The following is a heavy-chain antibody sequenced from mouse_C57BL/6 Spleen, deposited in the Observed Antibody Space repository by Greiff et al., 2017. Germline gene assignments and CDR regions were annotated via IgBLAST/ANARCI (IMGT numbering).Heavy chain of an antibody. CDR1: GYAFSSSW. J-gene: IGHJ3*01. D-gene: IGHD1-1*01. CDR2: IYPGDGDT. CDR3: ARGYGSSSWFAY. Sequence: VQLQQSGPELVKPGASVKISCKASGYAFSSSWMNWVKQRPGKGLEWIGRIYPGDGDTNYNGKFKGKATLTADKSSSTAYMQLSSLTSEDSAFYFCARGYGSSSWFAYWGQGTLVTVSA. V-gene: IGHV1-82*01.